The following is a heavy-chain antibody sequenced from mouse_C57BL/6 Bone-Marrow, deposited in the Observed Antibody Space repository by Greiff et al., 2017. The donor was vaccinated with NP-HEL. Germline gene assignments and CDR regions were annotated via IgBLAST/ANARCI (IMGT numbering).Heavy chain of an antibody. V-gene: IGHV1-72*01. CDR2: IDPTSGGT. CDR3: ARDDYDVAWFAY. J-gene: IGHJ3*01. D-gene: IGHD2-4*01. CDR1: GYTFTSYW. Sequence: QVQLKQPGAELVKPGSSFYLSFNSSGYTFTSYWMHWVTQRPGRGLEWIGRIDPTSGGTQYNEKFKSQATLTVDKPSSAAYMQLSSLTSEDSAVYYCARDDYDVAWFAYWGQGTLVTVSA.